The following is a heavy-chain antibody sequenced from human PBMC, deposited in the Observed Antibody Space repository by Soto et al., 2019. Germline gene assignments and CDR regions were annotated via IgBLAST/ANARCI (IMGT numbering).Heavy chain of an antibody. J-gene: IGHJ6*03. CDR1: GFTFSSYG. V-gene: IGHV3-30*03. Sequence: QVQLVESGGGVVQPGRSLRLSCAASGFTFSSYGMHWVRQAPGKGLEWVAVISYDGSNKYYADSVKGRFTISRDNSRNTLYLQMNSLRDEDTAVYYCARGVINYYYYMDVWGKGTTVTVSS. CDR3: ARGVINYYYYMDV. CDR2: ISYDGSNK. D-gene: IGHD3-10*01.